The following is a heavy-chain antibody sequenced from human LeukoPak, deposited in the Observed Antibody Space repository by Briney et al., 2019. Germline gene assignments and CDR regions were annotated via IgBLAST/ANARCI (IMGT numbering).Heavy chain of an antibody. D-gene: IGHD3-22*01. Sequence: GGPLRLSCAASGFTFSSYAMHWVRQAPGKGLEWVAVISYDGSNKYYADSVKGRFTISRDNSKNTLYLQMNSLRAEDTAVYYCARDGYYYDSSDFDYWGQGTLVTVSS. J-gene: IGHJ4*02. CDR3: ARDGYYYDSSDFDY. V-gene: IGHV3-30-3*01. CDR1: GFTFSSYA. CDR2: ISYDGSNK.